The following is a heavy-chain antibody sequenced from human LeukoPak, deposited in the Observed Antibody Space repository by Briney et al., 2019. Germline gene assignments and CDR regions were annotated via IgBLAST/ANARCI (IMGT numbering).Heavy chain of an antibody. J-gene: IGHJ3*02. CDR3: ATGAQLGYCSSTSCSSPEITVWDAFDI. CDR2: ISYDGSNK. V-gene: IGHV3-30*03. D-gene: IGHD2-2*01. CDR1: GFTFSSYG. Sequence: GRSLRLSCAASGFTFSSYGMHWVRQAPGKGLEWVAVISYDGSNKYYADSVKGRFTIYRDNSENTLYLQMNSLRAEDTAVYYCATGAQLGYCSSTSCSSPEITVWDAFDIWGQGTMVTVSS.